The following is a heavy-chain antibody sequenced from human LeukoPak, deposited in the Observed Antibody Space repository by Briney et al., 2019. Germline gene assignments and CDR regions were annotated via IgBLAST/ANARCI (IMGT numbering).Heavy chain of an antibody. CDR3: ARDRNYYGSGSYSDY. CDR1: GGTFSSYA. V-gene: IGHV1-69*13. Sequence: ASVKVSCKASGGTFSSYAISWVRQAPGQGLEWMGGIIPIFGTANYAQKFQGRVTITADESTSTAYMELSSLRSEDTAVYYCARDRNYYGSGSYSDYWGQGTLVTVSS. J-gene: IGHJ4*02. CDR2: IIPIFGTA. D-gene: IGHD3-10*01.